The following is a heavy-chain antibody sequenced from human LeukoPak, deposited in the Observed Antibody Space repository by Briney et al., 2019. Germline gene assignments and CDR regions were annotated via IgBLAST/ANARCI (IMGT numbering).Heavy chain of an antibody. J-gene: IGHJ4*02. V-gene: IGHV3-23*01. CDR2: ITSRGEST. CDR3: ARDRPNYYGSDGHYYRRDGYY. CDR1: GFTLSIYA. Sequence: GGSLRLSCAASGFTLSIYAMSWVRQAPGKGLQWVSSITSRGESTWYVDSVKGRFTITRDNSENTLYLQMHSLRAEDTAVYYCARDRPNYYGSDGHYYRRDGYYWGRGTLVSVSS. D-gene: IGHD5-24*01.